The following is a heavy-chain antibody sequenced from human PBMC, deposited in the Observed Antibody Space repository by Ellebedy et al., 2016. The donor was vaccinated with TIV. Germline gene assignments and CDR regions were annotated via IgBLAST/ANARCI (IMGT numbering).Heavy chain of an antibody. V-gene: IGHV4-4*02. J-gene: IGHJ4*02. CDR2: ISHSGRT. CDR3: ATHAGNTPGPYDY. CDR1: GYSISSSYW. Sequence: MPSETLSLTCAVSGYSISSSYWWSWVRQPPGTGLEWIGEISHSGRTNYNPSRKSRLTISVDKSRNQFSLKLSSVTAADTALYYCATHAGNTPGPYDYWGQGTLVTVSS. D-gene: IGHD2-2*02.